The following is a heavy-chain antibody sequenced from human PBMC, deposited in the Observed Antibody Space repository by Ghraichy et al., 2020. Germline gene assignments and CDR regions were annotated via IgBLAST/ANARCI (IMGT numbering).Heavy chain of an antibody. CDR2: ISSSSSTI. D-gene: IGHD2-2*02. CDR1: GFTFSSYS. V-gene: IGHV3-48*02. Sequence: GGSLRLSCAASGFTFSSYSMNWVRQAPGKGLEWVSYISSSSSTIYYADSVKGRFTISRDNVKNSLYLQMNSLRDEDTAVYYCARAYCSSTSCSTRGWPDWFDPWGQGTLVTVSS. CDR3: ARAYCSSTSCSTRGWPDWFDP. J-gene: IGHJ5*02.